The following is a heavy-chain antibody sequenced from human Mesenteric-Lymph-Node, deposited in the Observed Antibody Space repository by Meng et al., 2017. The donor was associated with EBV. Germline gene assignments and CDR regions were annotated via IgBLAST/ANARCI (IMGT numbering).Heavy chain of an antibody. Sequence: PPLPWGAGSLKPVETLSLPCAVSGGSFSGFDWGWIRQSPGKGLEWIGEINHRRDTNYHPSLKSRVTISLDASKNQFSLKLTSVTAADTAVYYCGGGYISGVPDFDYWGQGTLVTVSS. CDR2: INHRRDT. CDR1: GGSFSGFD. CDR3: GGGYISGVPDFDY. J-gene: IGHJ4*02. D-gene: IGHD3-10*01. V-gene: IGHV4-34*02.